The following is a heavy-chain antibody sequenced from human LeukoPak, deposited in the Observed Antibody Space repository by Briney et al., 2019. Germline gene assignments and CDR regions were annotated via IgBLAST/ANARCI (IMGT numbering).Heavy chain of an antibody. CDR1: GGSISSGGYY. CDR2: INHSGST. J-gene: IGHJ5*02. Sequence: SETLSLTCTVSGGSISSGGYYWSWIRQHPGKGLEWIGEINHSGSTNYNPSLESRVTISVDTSKNQFSLKLSSVTAADTAVYYCARGGAGSFPYNWFDPWGQGTLVTVSS. CDR3: ARGGAGSFPYNWFDP. V-gene: IGHV4-39*07. D-gene: IGHD3-10*01.